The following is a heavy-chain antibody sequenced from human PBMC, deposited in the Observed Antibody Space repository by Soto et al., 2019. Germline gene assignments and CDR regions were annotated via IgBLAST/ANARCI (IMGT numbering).Heavy chain of an antibody. V-gene: IGHV3-9*01. CDR1: GFTFDHYA. CDR3: AKGNDFGAYFVFPHDVFDC. CDR2: MSWNSGGI. Sequence: EVQLVESGGGLVQPGRSLRLSCAASGFTFDHYAMHWVRQPPGKGLEGVSGMSWNSGGIVYADSVKGRFTIYRDNAKNSLYLKLNSLGGEDTAVYYCAKGNDFGAYFVFPHDVFDCWGRWTLVTVSS. D-gene: IGHD4-17*01. J-gene: IGHJ3*01.